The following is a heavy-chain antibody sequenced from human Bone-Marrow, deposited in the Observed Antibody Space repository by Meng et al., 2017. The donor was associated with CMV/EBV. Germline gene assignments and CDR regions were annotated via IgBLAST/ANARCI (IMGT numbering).Heavy chain of an antibody. V-gene: IGHV3-48*02. Sequence: GESLKISCAASGFTFSSYWMHWVRQAPGKGLEWISYISGNVKTFYYAESVKGRFTISRDNAKNSLFLQMNSLRDEDTAVYFCARGYYGGNPTGFPVVDNWGQGTRVTGSS. CDR3: ARGYYGGNPTGFPVVDN. CDR2: ISGNVKTF. D-gene: IGHD4-23*01. J-gene: IGHJ4*02. CDR1: GFTFSSYW.